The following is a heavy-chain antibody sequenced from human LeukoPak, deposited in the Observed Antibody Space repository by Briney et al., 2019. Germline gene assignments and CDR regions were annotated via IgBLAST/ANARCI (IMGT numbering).Heavy chain of an antibody. CDR3: AREYSSFEY. CDR2: INYSGST. V-gene: IGHV4-59*01. CDR1: GGSISGYY. Sequence: SETLSLTCTVSGGSISGYYWHWIRQPPGMGLEWIGYINYSGSTDYNPSLKSRVTTSVDTSKNQFSLNLRSVTAADTAVYYCAREYSSFEYWGQGILVTVSS. D-gene: IGHD3-22*01. J-gene: IGHJ4*02.